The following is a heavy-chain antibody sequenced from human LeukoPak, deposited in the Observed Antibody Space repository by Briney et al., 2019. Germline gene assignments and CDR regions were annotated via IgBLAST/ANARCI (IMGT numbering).Heavy chain of an antibody. J-gene: IGHJ4*02. CDR2: ISYDGSNK. D-gene: IGHD4-17*01. CDR1: GFTFSSYA. Sequence: GGSLRLSCAASGFTFSSYAMHWVRQAPGKGLEWVAVISYDGSNKYYADSVKGRFTISRDNSKNTLYLQMNSLRAEDTAVYYCASDIYGDYGYWGQGTLVTVSS. V-gene: IGHV3-30-3*01. CDR3: ASDIYGDYGY.